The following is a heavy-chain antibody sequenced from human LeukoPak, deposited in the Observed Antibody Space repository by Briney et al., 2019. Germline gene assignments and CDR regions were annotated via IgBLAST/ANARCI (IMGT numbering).Heavy chain of an antibody. CDR1: GFTFSGST. D-gene: IGHD2-21*01. Sequence: GGSLRLSCAASGFTFSGSTMHWVRQASGKGLEWVGRIRSKANSYATAYAASVKGRFTISRDDSKNTAYLQMNSLKTEDTAVYYCCVVVSWYFDYWGQGTLVTVSS. CDR2: IRSKANSYAT. CDR3: CVVVSWYFDY. J-gene: IGHJ4*02. V-gene: IGHV3-73*01.